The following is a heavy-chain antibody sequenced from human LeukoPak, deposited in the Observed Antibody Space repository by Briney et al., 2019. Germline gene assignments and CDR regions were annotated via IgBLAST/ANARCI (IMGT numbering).Heavy chain of an antibody. CDR2: IGASGTTR. CDR1: GFPLHFYE. Sequence: GGSLRLSCVVSGFPLHFYELNWVRQAPGKGLEWVSNIGASGTTRYYADSVKGRFSISRDNAKSSLYLQMNSLRVEDTAVYYCSLLAVASDFDYWGQGALVTVSS. J-gene: IGHJ4*02. V-gene: IGHV3-48*03. D-gene: IGHD6-19*01. CDR3: SLLAVASDFDY.